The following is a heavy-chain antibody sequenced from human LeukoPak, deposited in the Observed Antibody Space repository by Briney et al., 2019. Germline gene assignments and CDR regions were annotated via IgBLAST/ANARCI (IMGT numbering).Heavy chain of an antibody. V-gene: IGHV7-4-1*02. D-gene: IGHD3-22*01. CDR2: INTNTGNP. CDR3: ARGYYDSSGYYYFDY. Sequence: ASVKVSCKASGYAFTTYAMNWVRQAPGQGREWMGWINTNTGNPTYSQGFTGRFVFSLDTSVSTAFLQISSLKTEDTAVYYCARGYYDSSGYYYFDYWGQGTLVTVSS. J-gene: IGHJ4*02. CDR1: GYAFTTYA.